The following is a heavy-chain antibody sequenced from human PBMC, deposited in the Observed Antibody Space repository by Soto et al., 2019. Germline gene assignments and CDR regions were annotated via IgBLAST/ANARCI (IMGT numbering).Heavy chain of an antibody. CDR3: ARELLFYDSDGFSWDDAFDI. V-gene: IGHV4-30-2*01. D-gene: IGHD3-22*01. CDR2: IYQSGST. J-gene: IGHJ3*02. Sequence: PSETLSLTCAVSGGSLSSSAYSWSWIRQPPGKGLEWIGFIYQSGSTYYNPSLKSRVTMSLDRPKNQFSLKLSSVTAADTAVYYCARELLFYDSDGFSWDDAFDIWGQGXMVTV. CDR1: GGSLSSSAYS.